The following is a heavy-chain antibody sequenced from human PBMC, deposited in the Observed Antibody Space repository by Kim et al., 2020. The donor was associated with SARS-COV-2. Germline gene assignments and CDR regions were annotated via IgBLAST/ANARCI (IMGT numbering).Heavy chain of an antibody. CDR3: AKVADYGDNDEPGWFNP. CDR1: GFTFSSYA. Sequence: GGSLRLSCAASGFTFSSYAMSWVRQAPGKGLEWVSAISGSGGSTYYADSVKGRFTISRDNSKNTLYLQMNSLRAEDTAVYYCAKVADYGDNDEPGWFNPWGQGTLVTVSS. V-gene: IGHV3-23*01. CDR2: ISGSGGST. D-gene: IGHD4-17*01. J-gene: IGHJ5*02.